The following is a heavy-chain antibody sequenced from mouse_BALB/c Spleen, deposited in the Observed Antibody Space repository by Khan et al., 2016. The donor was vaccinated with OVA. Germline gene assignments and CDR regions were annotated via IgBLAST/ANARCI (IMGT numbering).Heavy chain of an antibody. CDR3: ARHNFGPFAY. CDR1: GFTFSSYA. J-gene: IGHJ3*01. Sequence: EVELVESGGGLVKPGGSLKLSCAASGFTFSSYAVSWVRQTPEKRLEWVATINSDGAYTYYPDSVKGRFTIPRANAMNTLYLQMSSLRSEDTAMYYCARHNFGPFAYWGQGTLVTVSA. D-gene: IGHD1-3*01. CDR2: INSDGAYT. V-gene: IGHV5-9-3*01.